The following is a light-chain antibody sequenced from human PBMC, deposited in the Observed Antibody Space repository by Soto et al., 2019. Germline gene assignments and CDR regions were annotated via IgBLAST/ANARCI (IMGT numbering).Light chain of an antibody. V-gene: IGKV3-15*01. CDR3: LHYNNGPR. CDR2: GAS. Sequence: KLLTQSPVTLSVSPGEGATLSCRASQTINNNLAWYQQKSGQAPRLLIYGASRRATGVPARFSGSGSGTEFTLTISSLKSEDFAVYYCLHYNNGPRFGQGTKVDIK. CDR1: QTINNN. J-gene: IGKJ1*01.